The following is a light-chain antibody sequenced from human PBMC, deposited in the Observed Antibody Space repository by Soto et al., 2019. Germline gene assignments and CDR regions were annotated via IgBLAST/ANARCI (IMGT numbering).Light chain of an antibody. CDR3: QKYNSAPPT. Sequence: DIQMTQSPSSLSASVGDRVTITCRASQGISNYLAWYQQKPGKVPKLLIYAASTLQSGVPSRFSGSGSGTDFSHTISSLQPEDVTTSYCQKYNSAPPTFGGGTKVEIK. V-gene: IGKV1-27*01. CDR2: AAS. J-gene: IGKJ4*01. CDR1: QGISNY.